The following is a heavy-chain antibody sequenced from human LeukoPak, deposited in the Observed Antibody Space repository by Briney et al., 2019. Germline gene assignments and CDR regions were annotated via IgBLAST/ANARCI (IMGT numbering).Heavy chain of an antibody. Sequence: GGSLRLSCAASGFTFSSYAMSWVRQAPGKGLEWVSAISGSGGSTYYADSMKGRFTISRDNSKNTLYLQMNSLRAEDTAVYYCAKGSGWYSRLEYYFDYWRQGTLVTVSS. CDR3: AKGSGWYSRLEYYFDY. CDR2: ISGSGGST. J-gene: IGHJ4*02. V-gene: IGHV3-23*01. D-gene: IGHD6-19*01. CDR1: GFTFSSYA.